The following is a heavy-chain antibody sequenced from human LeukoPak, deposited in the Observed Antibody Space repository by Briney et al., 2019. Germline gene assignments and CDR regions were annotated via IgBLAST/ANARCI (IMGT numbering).Heavy chain of an antibody. CDR2: LYSGDNT. Sequence: GGSLRLSCAASGFNVSNNYMSWVRQAPGTGLEWVSVLYSGDNTYYADSVKGRFTISRDNSKNTLFLQMNSLRAEDTAVYYCASLPYYYGSSTYQDAFDIWGQGTMVTVSS. CDR1: GFNVSNNY. J-gene: IGHJ3*02. D-gene: IGHD3-22*01. V-gene: IGHV3-66*01. CDR3: ASLPYYYGSSTYQDAFDI.